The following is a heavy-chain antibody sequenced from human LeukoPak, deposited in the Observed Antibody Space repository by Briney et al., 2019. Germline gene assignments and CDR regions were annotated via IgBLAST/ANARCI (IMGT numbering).Heavy chain of an antibody. CDR3: ARPPSTSAWSNSVDD. CDR2: ISGSSSNK. Sequence: GGSLRLSCAASGFTFSSYELTWVRQAPGKGLEWVASISGSSSNKYYADSVQGRFTISRDNAKNSLYLQMGSLRAEDTAVYYCARPPSTSAWSNSVDDWGQGTLVTVSP. CDR1: GFTFSSYE. J-gene: IGHJ4*02. D-gene: IGHD6-19*01. V-gene: IGHV3-21*01.